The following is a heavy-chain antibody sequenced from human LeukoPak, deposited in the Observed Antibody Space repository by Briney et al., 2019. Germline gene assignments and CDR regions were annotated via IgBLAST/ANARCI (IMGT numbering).Heavy chain of an antibody. V-gene: IGHV3-64*01. D-gene: IGHD6-13*01. CDR3: ARDPVAAAQFDY. CDR1: GFTFSSYA. J-gene: IGHJ4*02. CDR2: ISSNGGST. Sequence: GGSLRLSCAASGFTFSSYAMHWVRQAPGKGLEYVSAISSNGGSTYYANSVKGRFTISRDNAKNSLYLQMNSLRAEDTAVYYCARDPVAAAQFDYWGQGTLVTVSS.